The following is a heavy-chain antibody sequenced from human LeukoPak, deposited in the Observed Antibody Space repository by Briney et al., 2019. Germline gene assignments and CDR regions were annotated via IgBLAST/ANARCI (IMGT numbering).Heavy chain of an antibody. CDR3: AKASAGYGNYDY. CDR2: ISSSGGNI. J-gene: IGHJ4*02. CDR1: GFTFSSYA. Sequence: GGSLRLSCAASGFTFSSYAMSWVRQAPGKGLEWVSAISSSGGNIYYADSVKGRFTISRDNSKNTLYLQMNSLRAEETALYYCAKASAGYGNYDYWGQGTLVTAS. D-gene: IGHD5-12*01. V-gene: IGHV3-23*01.